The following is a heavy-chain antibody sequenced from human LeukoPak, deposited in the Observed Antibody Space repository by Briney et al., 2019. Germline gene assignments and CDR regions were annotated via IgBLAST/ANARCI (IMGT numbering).Heavy chain of an antibody. Sequence: GASVKVSCTASGYTFTSYGISWVRQAPGQGLEWMGWISAYNGNTNYAQKLQGRVTMTTDTSTSTAYMELRSLRYDDTAVYYCARVFVLPLLGYCSSTSCPGAWFDPWGQGTLVTVSS. D-gene: IGHD2-2*01. CDR1: GYTFTSYG. J-gene: IGHJ5*02. CDR3: ARVFVLPLLGYCSSTSCPGAWFDP. CDR2: ISAYNGNT. V-gene: IGHV1-18*01.